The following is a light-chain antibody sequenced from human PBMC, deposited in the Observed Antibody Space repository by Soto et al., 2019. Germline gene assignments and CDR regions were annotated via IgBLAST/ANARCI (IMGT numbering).Light chain of an antibody. J-gene: IGKJ5*01. CDR3: QQYNNWPPIT. Sequence: EIVMTQSPATMSVSLGGRHTLSCRASQSVSSNLAWYQQKPGQAPTLLSYGASTRATGIPARFSGSGSGTEFTLTIISLQSEDFAVYYGQQYNNWPPITFGQGTRLEIK. V-gene: IGKV3-15*01. CDR2: GAS. CDR1: QSVSSN.